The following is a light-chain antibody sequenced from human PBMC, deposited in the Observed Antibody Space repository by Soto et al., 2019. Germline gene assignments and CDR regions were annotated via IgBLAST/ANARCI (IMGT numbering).Light chain of an antibody. CDR3: CSYGGSRAV. CDR1: SSDVGSHNL. CDR2: EVS. Sequence: QSALTQPASVSGSPGQSITISCTGTSSDVGSHNLVSWYQQHPGQAPKLMIYEVSTRPLGVSARFSASKSGNTASLTISGLQAEDEDDYYCCSYGGSRAVFGGGTQLTVL. V-gene: IGLV2-23*02. J-gene: IGLJ7*01.